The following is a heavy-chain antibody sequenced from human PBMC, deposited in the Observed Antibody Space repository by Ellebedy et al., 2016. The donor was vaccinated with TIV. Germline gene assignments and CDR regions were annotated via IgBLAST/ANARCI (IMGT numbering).Heavy chain of an antibody. V-gene: IGHV3-30*18. D-gene: IGHD3-3*01. CDR1: GFAFSSYG. Sequence: PGGSLRLSCAASGFAFSSYGMHWVRQAPGKGLAWVAVISSDEGTRYYVDSVKGRFTISRDNSKNTLDLQMNSLRAEDTAIYYCAKELEHAIHGFDIWGQGTKVTVSS. J-gene: IGHJ3*02. CDR3: AKELEHAIHGFDI. CDR2: ISSDEGTR.